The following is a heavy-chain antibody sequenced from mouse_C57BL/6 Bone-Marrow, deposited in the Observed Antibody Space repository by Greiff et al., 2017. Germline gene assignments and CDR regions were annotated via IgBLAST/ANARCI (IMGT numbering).Heavy chain of an antibody. D-gene: IGHD4-1*01. J-gene: IGHJ1*03. Sequence: QVQLQQPGAELVKPGASVKLSCKASGYTFTSYWMHWVKQRPGQGLVWIGMIHPNSGSTNYNEKFKSKATLTVDKSSSTAYMQLSSLTSEDSAVYYCARELTNWDWYFDVWGTGTTVTVSS. CDR2: IHPNSGST. V-gene: IGHV1-64*01. CDR1: GYTFTSYW. CDR3: ARELTNWDWYFDV.